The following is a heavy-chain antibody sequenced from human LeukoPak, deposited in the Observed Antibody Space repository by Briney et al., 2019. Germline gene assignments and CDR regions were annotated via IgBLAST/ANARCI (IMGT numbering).Heavy chain of an antibody. Sequence: GGSLRLPCAASGFTFSIYWMTWVRQAPGKGLEWVANINQDGSEKYYVDSVKGRFTISRDNAKNSLFLQMNNLRAEDTAVYYCARDGVDIAMGTADYWGQGTLVTVSS. D-gene: IGHD5-18*01. CDR1: GFTFSIYW. CDR2: INQDGSEK. CDR3: ARDGVDIAMGTADY. V-gene: IGHV3-7*01. J-gene: IGHJ4*02.